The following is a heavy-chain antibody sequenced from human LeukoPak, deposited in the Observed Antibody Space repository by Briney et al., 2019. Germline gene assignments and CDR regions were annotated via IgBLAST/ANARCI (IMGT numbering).Heavy chain of an antibody. CDR1: GFTFSSYW. Sequence: GGSLRLSCAASGFTFSSYWMSWVRQAPGKGLEWVANIKQDGSEKYYVDSVKGRFTISRDNAKNTLYLQMNSLRAEDTAAYYCARAARADCTSPTCHSWLAPWGQGTQVTVSS. V-gene: IGHV3-7*01. CDR2: IKQDGSEK. D-gene: IGHD2/OR15-2a*01. J-gene: IGHJ5*02. CDR3: ARAARADCTSPTCHSWLAP.